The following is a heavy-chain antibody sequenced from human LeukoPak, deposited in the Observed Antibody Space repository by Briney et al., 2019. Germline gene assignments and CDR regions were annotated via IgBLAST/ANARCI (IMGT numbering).Heavy chain of an antibody. J-gene: IGHJ4*02. V-gene: IGHV3-30*02. CDR3: ARGGGYSYGSFDY. CDR1: GFTFSSYG. CDR2: IRFDGSNT. Sequence: GGSLRLSCAASGFTFSSYGMHWVRQAPGKGVEWVAFIRFDGSNTYYADSVKGRFTISRDNAKNTLYLQMNSLRAEDTAVYYCARGGGYSYGSFDYWGQGTLVTVSS. D-gene: IGHD5-18*01.